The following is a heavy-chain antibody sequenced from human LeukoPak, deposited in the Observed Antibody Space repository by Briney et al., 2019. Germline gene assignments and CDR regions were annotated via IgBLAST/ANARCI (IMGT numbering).Heavy chain of an antibody. CDR1: GFTFSIYS. V-gene: IGHV3-21*05. CDR2: ISKNSDDI. J-gene: IGHJ4*02. CDR3: ARVRPGYYCDY. Sequence: PGGSLRLSCVASGFTFSIYSMNWFRQAPGKGLEWVSYISKNSDDIYNADSVRGRFTISRDNAKNSLYLQMNSLRAEDTAVYYCARVRPGYYCDYWGQGILVTVSS.